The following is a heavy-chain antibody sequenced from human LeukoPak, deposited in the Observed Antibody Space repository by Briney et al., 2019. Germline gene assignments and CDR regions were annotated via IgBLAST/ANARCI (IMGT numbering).Heavy chain of an antibody. V-gene: IGHV4-34*01. CDR3: ARGRARGPFSRYYYGMDV. CDR2: INHSGST. D-gene: IGHD5-12*01. CDR1: GGSFSGYY. J-gene: IGHJ6*02. Sequence: SETLSLTRAVYGGSFSGYYWSWIRQPPGKGLEWIGEINHSGSTNYNPSLKSRVTISVDTSKNQFSLKLSSVTAADTAVYYCARGRARGPFSRYYYGMDVWGQGTTVTVSS.